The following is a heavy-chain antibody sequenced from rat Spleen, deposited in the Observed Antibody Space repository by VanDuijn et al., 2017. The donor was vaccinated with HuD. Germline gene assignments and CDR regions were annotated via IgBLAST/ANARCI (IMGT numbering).Heavy chain of an antibody. CDR1: GFTFSNYV. CDR3: AKDFYPGIGWFAY. V-gene: IGHV5-25*01. J-gene: IGHJ3*01. CDR2: ISTGGGNT. D-gene: IGHD1-4*01. Sequence: EVQLVESGGGLVQPGRSMKLSCAASGFTFSNYVMAWVRQAPTKGLEWVASISTGGGNTYYRDSVKGRFTISRDNAKNTLYLQMDSLRSEDTATYYCAKDFYPGIGWFAYWGQGTLVTVSS.